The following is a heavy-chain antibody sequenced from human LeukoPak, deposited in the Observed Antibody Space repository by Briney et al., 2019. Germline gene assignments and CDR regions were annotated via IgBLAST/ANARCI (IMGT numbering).Heavy chain of an antibody. J-gene: IGHJ4*02. D-gene: IGHD6-19*01. CDR3: AKDEAVAGSDFFDY. V-gene: IGHV3-23*01. Sequence: GGSLRLSCAASGFTFRIYAMTWVRQAPGKGLEWVSTIIGNGGTTYYADSVKGRVAISRDNSKNTVFLQLNSLRAEDTAVYFCAKDEAVAGSDFFDYWGRGTLVTVSS. CDR1: GFTFRIYA. CDR2: IIGNGGTT.